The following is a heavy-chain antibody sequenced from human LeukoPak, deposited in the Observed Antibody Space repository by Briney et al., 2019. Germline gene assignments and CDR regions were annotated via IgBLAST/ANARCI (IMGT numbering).Heavy chain of an antibody. J-gene: IGHJ4*02. CDR2: IKQDGSER. D-gene: IGHD3-10*01. Sequence: GGSLRLSCAGSGFTFSRYWMSWVRQAPGKGPEWVANIKQDGSERYYVDSVKGRFTISRDNAKNSLSLQMNNLRVEDTAVYYCARAGSHWHYVYWGQGTVVTVSS. CDR3: ARAGSHWHYVY. V-gene: IGHV3-7*01. CDR1: GFTFSRYW.